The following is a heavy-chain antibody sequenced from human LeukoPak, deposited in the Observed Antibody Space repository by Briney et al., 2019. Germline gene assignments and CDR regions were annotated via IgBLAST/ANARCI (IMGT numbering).Heavy chain of an antibody. Sequence: VASVKVSCKASGYTFTGYYMHWVRQAPGQGLEWMGWINPNSGGTNYAQKFQGRVTMTRDTSISTAYMELSRLRSDDTAVYYCARDSSSGWYGNWFDPWGQGTLVTVSS. CDR2: INPNSGGT. CDR3: ARDSSSGWYGNWFDP. CDR1: GYTFTGYY. D-gene: IGHD6-19*01. V-gene: IGHV1-2*02. J-gene: IGHJ5*02.